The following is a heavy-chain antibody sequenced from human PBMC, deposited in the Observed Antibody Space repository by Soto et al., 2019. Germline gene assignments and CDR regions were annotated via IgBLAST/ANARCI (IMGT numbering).Heavy chain of an antibody. V-gene: IGHV3-49*03. Sequence: GALRLSCTASGFTFGDYAMSWFRQAPGKGLEWVGFIRSKAYGGTTEYAASLKGRFTISRDDSKSIAYLQMNSLKTEDTAVYYCSRILSSGYGSGAFDIWGQGTMVTVSS. D-gene: IGHD3-22*01. CDR3: SRILSSGYGSGAFDI. CDR1: GFTFGDYA. CDR2: IRSKAYGGTT. J-gene: IGHJ3*02.